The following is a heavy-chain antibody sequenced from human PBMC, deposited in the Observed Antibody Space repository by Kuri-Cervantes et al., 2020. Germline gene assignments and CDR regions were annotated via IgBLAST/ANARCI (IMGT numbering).Heavy chain of an antibody. CDR3: ARDARRAYYYGSGSPGVFDY. CDR1: GYTFTGYY. Sequence: ASVKVSCKASGYTFTGYYMHWVRQAPGQGLEWMGWINPNSGGTNYAQKFQCRVTMTRDTSISTAYMELSRLRSDDTAVYYCARDARRAYYYGSGSPGVFDYWGQGTLVTVSS. V-gene: IGHV1-2*02. D-gene: IGHD3-10*01. J-gene: IGHJ4*02. CDR2: INPNSGGT.